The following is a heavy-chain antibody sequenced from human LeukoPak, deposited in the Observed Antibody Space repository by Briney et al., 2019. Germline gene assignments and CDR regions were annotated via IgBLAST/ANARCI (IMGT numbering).Heavy chain of an antibody. D-gene: IGHD4-17*01. CDR1: GFTFSSYG. CDR2: ISGSGGST. CDR3: AKVFHDYGDYYFDY. J-gene: IGHJ4*02. Sequence: PGGSLRLSCAASGFTFSSYGMHWVRQAPGKGLEWVSAISGSGGSTYYADSVKGRFTISRDNSKNTLYLQMNSPRAEDTAVYYCAKVFHDYGDYYFDYWGQGTLVTVSS. V-gene: IGHV3-23*01.